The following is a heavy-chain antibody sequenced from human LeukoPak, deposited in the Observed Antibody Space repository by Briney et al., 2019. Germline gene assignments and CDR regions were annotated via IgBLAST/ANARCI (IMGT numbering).Heavy chain of an antibody. CDR1: GFTFNTYG. V-gene: IGHV3-9*01. J-gene: IGHJ4*02. D-gene: IGHD2-2*01. CDR3: TKDMGFQPHHLKFDY. CDR2: ISWNSGSI. Sequence: PGGSLRLSCAASGFTFNTYGMHWVRQAPGKGLEWVSGISWNSGSIGYADSVKGRFTISRDNANNSLYLQMNSLRAEDTALYYCTKDMGFQPHHLKFDYWGQGTLVTVSS.